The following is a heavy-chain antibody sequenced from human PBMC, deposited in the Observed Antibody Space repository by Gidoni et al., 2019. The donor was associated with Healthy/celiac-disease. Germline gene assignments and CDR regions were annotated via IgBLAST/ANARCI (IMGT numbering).Heavy chain of an antibody. J-gene: IGHJ4*02. CDR3: TRTDLEGTIDY. CDR1: GFTFSGSA. CDR2: IRSKENSYAT. Sequence: EVQLVESGGGWVQPGGSLKLPCAASGFTFSGSALHWGRQASGKGLEWVGRIRSKENSYATAYAASVKGRFTSSRDDSKNTAYLQMNSLKTEDTAVYYCTRTDLEGTIDYWGQGTLVTVSS. D-gene: IGHD1-1*01. V-gene: IGHV3-73*02.